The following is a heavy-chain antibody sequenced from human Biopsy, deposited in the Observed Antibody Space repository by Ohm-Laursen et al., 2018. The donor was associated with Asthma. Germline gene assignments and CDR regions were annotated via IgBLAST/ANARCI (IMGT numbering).Heavy chain of an antibody. V-gene: IGHV3-11*04. Sequence: SLRLSCAASGFSFSDYYMTWMRQAPGKGLEWVSSISSSGSTTYPAESVKGRFTISRDNAQKSLFLQMGSPRAEDTAVYYCARTFHFWSPYHAEHYQLWGQGTLVTVSS. J-gene: IGHJ1*01. CDR1: GFSFSDYY. CDR2: ISSSGSTT. CDR3: ARTFHFWSPYHAEHYQL. D-gene: IGHD3-3*02.